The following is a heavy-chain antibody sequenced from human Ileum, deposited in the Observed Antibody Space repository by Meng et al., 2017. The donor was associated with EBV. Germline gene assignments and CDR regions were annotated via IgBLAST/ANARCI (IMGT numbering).Heavy chain of an antibody. CDR2: INHSGST. V-gene: IGHV4-34*01. CDR3: ARGRSQGRGGLVH. CDR1: VGSFSGYY. Sequence: QVHLQQWGAGLLKPSETPAPPGAVYVGSFSGYYWSWIRQPPGKGLEWIGEINHSGSTNYNPSLKSRVTISVDTSKNQFSLKLSSVTAADTAVYYCARGRSQGRGGLVHWGQGTLVTVSS. D-gene: IGHD3-10*01. J-gene: IGHJ4*02.